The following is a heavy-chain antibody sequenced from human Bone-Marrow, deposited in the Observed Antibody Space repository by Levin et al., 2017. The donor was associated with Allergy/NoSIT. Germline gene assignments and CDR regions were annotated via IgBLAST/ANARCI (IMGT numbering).Heavy chain of an antibody. V-gene: IGHV4-59*08. J-gene: IGHJ4*02. CDR1: GGSISGYY. CDR3: ARLATVVTPSSHYYFDY. D-gene: IGHD4-23*01. Sequence: SETLSLTCSVSGGSISGYYWSWIRQPPGKGLGWIGYIYYSGSTNYNPSLKSRLTISVDTSKNQFSLKLSSVTAADTAVYYCARLATVVTPSSHYYFDYWGQGTLVTVSS. CDR2: IYYSGST.